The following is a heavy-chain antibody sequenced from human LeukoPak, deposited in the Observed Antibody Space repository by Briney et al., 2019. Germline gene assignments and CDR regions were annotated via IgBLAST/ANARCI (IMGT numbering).Heavy chain of an antibody. CDR3: ARENGAFSPFGF. D-gene: IGHD2-8*01. V-gene: IGHV4-59*01. Sequence: SETLSLTCTVSGSSISRYYWTWLRQPPGKGLEWIGYIFHSGSTNYSPSPKSRVTISLDTSKNQFSLNLSSVTAADTAVYYCARENGAFSPFGFWGQGTLVTVPS. J-gene: IGHJ4*02. CDR2: IFHSGST. CDR1: GSSISRYY.